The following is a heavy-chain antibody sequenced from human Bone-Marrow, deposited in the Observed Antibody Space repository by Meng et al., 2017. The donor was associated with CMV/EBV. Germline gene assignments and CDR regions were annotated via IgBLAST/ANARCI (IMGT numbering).Heavy chain of an antibody. Sequence: GGSLRLSCVASGFTFSTYSMNWVRQAPGKGLEWVSSISSSSNYIYYADSVKGRFTISRDDAKNSLYLQMNSLRDEDTALYFCARAYCSSTSCYGLWAFDIWGQGTMVTVSS. V-gene: IGHV3-21*01. J-gene: IGHJ3*02. CDR2: ISSSSNYI. D-gene: IGHD2-2*01. CDR1: GFTFSTYS. CDR3: ARAYCSSTSCYGLWAFDI.